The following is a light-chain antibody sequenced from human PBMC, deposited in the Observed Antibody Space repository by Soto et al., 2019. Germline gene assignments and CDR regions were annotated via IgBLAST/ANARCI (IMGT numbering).Light chain of an antibody. CDR2: GAS. J-gene: IGKJ1*01. Sequence: EIVLTQSPGTLSLSPGDRATLSCRASQSVSSNFLAWYQQKPGQAPRLLIYGASIRATGIPDRFSGSGSGTDFTLNIRRLEPEDFAMYFCQQYGSSPRTFGQGTKVEIK. CDR1: QSVSSNF. CDR3: QQYGSSPRT. V-gene: IGKV3-20*01.